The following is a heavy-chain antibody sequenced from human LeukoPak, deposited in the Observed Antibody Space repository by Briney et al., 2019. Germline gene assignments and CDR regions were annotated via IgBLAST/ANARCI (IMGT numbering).Heavy chain of an antibody. J-gene: IGHJ3*02. Sequence: TSETLSPTCTVSGGPISSYYWSWIRQPAGKGLEWIGRIYTSGSTNYNPSLKSRVTMSVDTSKNQFSLKLSSVTAADTAVYYCARESGGETNGAFDIWGQGTMVTVSS. D-gene: IGHD3-16*01. CDR2: IYTSGST. CDR3: ARESGGETNGAFDI. V-gene: IGHV4-4*07. CDR1: GGPISSYY.